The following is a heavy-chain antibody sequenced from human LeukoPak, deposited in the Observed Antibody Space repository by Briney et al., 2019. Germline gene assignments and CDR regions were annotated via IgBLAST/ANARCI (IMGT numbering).Heavy chain of an antibody. D-gene: IGHD3-22*01. CDR3: ARANTYYYDSSGYYYYYGIDV. J-gene: IGHJ6*02. Sequence: PSETLSLTCAVYGGSFSGYYWRWIRQSPGKGLEWIGEINHSGSTNYNPSLKSRVTISVDTSKNQFSLKLSSVTAADTAVYYCARANTYYYDSSGYYYYYGIDVWGQGTTVTVSS. CDR2: INHSGST. V-gene: IGHV4-34*01. CDR1: GGSFSGYY.